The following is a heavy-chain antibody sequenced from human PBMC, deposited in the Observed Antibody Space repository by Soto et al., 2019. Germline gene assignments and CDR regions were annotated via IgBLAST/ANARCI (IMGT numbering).Heavy chain of an antibody. D-gene: IGHD3-22*01. CDR1: GYTFTSYG. CDR2: ISAYNGNT. J-gene: IGHJ4*02. V-gene: IGHV1-18*04. Sequence: ASVKVSCKASGYTFTSYGISWVRQAPGQGLEWMGWISAYNGNTNYAQKLQGRVTMTTDTSTSTAYMELRSLRSDDTAVYYCARALVGYYDSSGYNDDWGQGTLVTVSS. CDR3: ARALVGYYDSSGYNDD.